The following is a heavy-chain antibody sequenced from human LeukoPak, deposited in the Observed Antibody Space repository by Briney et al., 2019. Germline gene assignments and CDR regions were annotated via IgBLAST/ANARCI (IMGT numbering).Heavy chain of an antibody. J-gene: IGHJ4*02. CDR3: ARLKGYSSGWYPSYYFDY. CDR2: IYYTGNT. CDR1: GGSISSSY. Sequence: SETLPLTCTVSGGSISSSYWSWIRQPPGKGLEWIGYIYYTGNTNYNPSLKSRVTISVDTSKNQFFLKLSSVTAADTAVYYCARLKGYSSGWYPSYYFDYWGQGTLVTVSS. V-gene: IGHV4-59*08. D-gene: IGHD6-19*01.